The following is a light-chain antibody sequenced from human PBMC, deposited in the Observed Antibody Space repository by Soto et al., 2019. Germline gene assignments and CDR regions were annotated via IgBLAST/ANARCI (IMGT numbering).Light chain of an antibody. Sequence: IGFRPSPSTLSSCTCQCSTLSSRASQSVRSYLAWYQQKPGQAPRLLIFGASKRATGIPDRFSGSGSGRDFTLTISGLEPEDFAVYYCQQYGSSPLISFGQGTRLEIK. CDR2: GAS. CDR1: QSVRSY. CDR3: QQYGSSPLIS. J-gene: IGKJ5*01. V-gene: IGKV3-20*01.